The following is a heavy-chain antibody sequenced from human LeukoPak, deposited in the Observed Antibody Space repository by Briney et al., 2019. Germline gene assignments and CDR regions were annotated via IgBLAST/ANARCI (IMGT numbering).Heavy chain of an antibody. J-gene: IGHJ4*02. V-gene: IGHV3-15*01. CDR1: GFTFSNAW. Sequence: GGSLRLSCAASGFTFSNAWMSWVRQAPGKGLQWVGRIKGKTDGGTTHYAAPVKGRFTISRDDSKNRLYLQMNSLRAEDTAVYYCAKDLRGGIAVPGTSDYWGQGTLVTVSS. D-gene: IGHD6-19*01. CDR2: IKGKTDGGTT. CDR3: AKDLRGGIAVPGTSDY.